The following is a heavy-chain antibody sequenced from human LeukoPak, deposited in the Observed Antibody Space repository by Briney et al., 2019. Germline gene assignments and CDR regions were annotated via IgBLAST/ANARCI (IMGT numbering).Heavy chain of an antibody. CDR3: ARSLGYCSGGSCDWFDP. CDR1: GGSFSGYY. CDR2: INHSGST. D-gene: IGHD2-15*01. J-gene: IGHJ5*02. Sequence: PSETLSLTCAVYGGSFSGYYWSWIRQPPGNGLEWIGEINHSGSTNYNPSLKSRVTISVDTSQIQFSMKLSSVTAADTAVYYCARSLGYCSGGSCDWFDPWGQGTLVTVSS. V-gene: IGHV4-34*01.